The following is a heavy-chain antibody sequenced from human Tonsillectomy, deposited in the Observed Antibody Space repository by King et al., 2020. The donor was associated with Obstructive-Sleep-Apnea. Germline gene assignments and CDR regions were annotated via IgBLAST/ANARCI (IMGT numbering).Heavy chain of an antibody. J-gene: IGHJ6*02. Sequence: QLVQSGAELRKPGSSVKVSCKTSGGTPSKNAISWIRQAPGQGLEWMGGINPVTGTADYAKKFQGRLTITADEPTSTAYMELSILTSEDTAVYYCARDLKIPHCPHVVCYTVYYGMDVWGQGTTVTVTS. CDR3: ARDLKIPHCPHVVCYTVYYGMDV. D-gene: IGHD2-8*01. CDR2: INPVTGTA. V-gene: IGHV1-69*01. CDR1: GGTPSKNA.